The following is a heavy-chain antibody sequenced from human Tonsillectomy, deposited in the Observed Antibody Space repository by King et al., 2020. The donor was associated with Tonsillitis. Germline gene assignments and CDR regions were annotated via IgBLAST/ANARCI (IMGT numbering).Heavy chain of an antibody. CDR1: GFTFSSYG. Sequence: VQLVESGGGVVQPGRSLRLSCAASGFTFSSYGMHWVRQAPGKGLEWVAVISYDGSNKYYADSVKGRFTISRDNSKNTLYLQMNSLRAEDTAVYYCARVDSSGWYPTHLFDYWGQGTLVTVSS. CDR3: ARVDSSGWYPTHLFDY. CDR2: ISYDGSNK. J-gene: IGHJ4*02. V-gene: IGHV3-33*05. D-gene: IGHD6-19*01.